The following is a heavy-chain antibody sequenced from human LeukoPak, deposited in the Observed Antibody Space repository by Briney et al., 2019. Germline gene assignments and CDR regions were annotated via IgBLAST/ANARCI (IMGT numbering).Heavy chain of an antibody. CDR1: GYTFTGYY. CDR3: AREREWDYYDSSAPEDY. V-gene: IGHV1-2*02. CDR2: INPNSGGT. D-gene: IGHD3-22*01. J-gene: IGHJ4*02. Sequence: ASVKVSCKASGYTFTGYYMHWVRQAPGQGLGWMGWINPNSGGTNYAQKFQGRVTMTRDTSISTAYMELSRLRSDDAAVYYCAREREWDYYDSSAPEDYWGQGTLVTVSS.